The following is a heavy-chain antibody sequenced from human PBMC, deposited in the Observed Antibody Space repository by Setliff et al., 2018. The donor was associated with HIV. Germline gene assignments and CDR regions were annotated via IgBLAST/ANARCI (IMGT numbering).Heavy chain of an antibody. Sequence: GGSLRLSCAASGFTFSSYEMSWVRQAPGKGLEWVSYISSSGTTIYYADSVKGRFTISRDNAKNSLYLQMNSLRAEDTAVYYCARPNYYDSSGSFDYWGQGTLVTVSS. V-gene: IGHV3-48*03. J-gene: IGHJ4*02. D-gene: IGHD3-22*01. CDR1: GFTFSSYE. CDR3: ARPNYYDSSGSFDY. CDR2: ISSSGTTI.